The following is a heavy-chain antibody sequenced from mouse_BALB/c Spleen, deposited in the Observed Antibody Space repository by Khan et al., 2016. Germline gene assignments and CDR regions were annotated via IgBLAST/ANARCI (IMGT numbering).Heavy chain of an antibody. CDR1: GYTFTNYG. V-gene: IGHV9-3*02. CDR3: ARTGDYPCYAMDD. Sequence: QFQLVQSGPELKKPGETVKISCKASGYTFTNYGMNWVKQAPGKGLKWMGWINTNTGEPTYAEEFKGRFAFSLETSASTAYLQINNIKNEDSATYWCARTGDYPCYAMDDWGQGNSATVSS. D-gene: IGHD2-13*01. CDR2: INTNTGEP. J-gene: IGHJ4*01.